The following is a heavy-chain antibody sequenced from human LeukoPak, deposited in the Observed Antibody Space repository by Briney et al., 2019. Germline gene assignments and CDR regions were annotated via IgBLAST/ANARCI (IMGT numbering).Heavy chain of an antibody. D-gene: IGHD6-19*01. CDR2: TYPDDSDI. Sequence: GESLKISCKGSGYSFTSYRIGWVRQMPGKGLEWMGITYPDDSDIRYSPSFQGQVTISADKSISTAYLQWSSLKASDTAMYFCARSHRSGPDAFDIWGQGTMVTVSS. CDR1: GYSFTSYR. J-gene: IGHJ3*02. CDR3: ARSHRSGPDAFDI. V-gene: IGHV5-51*01.